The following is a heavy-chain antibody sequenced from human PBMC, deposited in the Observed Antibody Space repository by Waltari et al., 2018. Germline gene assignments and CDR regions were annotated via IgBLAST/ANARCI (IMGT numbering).Heavy chain of an antibody. V-gene: IGHV4-61*02. Sequence: QVQLQESGPGLVKPSQTLSLTCTVSGGSISSGSYYWSWIRQPAGKGLEWIGSIYHSGNTNYNPSLKSRVTISVDTTKNQVSLKLSSVAAADTAVYYCARLTNCGGHCGDAFDIWGQGTMVTVSS. CDR2: IYHSGNT. CDR3: ARLTNCGGHCGDAFDI. J-gene: IGHJ3*02. D-gene: IGHD2-21*01. CDR1: GGSISSGSYY.